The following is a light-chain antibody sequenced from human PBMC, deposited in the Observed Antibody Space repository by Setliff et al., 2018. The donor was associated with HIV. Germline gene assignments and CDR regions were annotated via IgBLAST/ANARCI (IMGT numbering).Light chain of an antibody. CDR2: DVS. Sequence: QSVLTQPASVSGSPGQSITISCIGTSSDVGGYDFVSWYQQRPGKAPKLIIFDVSERPSVVSHRFSASKYGNTASLTISGLQTEDEANYFRASSRSPATYVFGIGTKVTVL. CDR1: SSDVGGYDF. J-gene: IGLJ1*01. CDR3: ASSRSPATYV. V-gene: IGLV2-14*03.